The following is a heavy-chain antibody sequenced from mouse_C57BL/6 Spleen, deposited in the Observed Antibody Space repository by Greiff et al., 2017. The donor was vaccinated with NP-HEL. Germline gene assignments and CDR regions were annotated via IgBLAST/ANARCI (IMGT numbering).Heavy chain of an antibody. Sequence: QVHVKQPGAELVRPVTSVKLSCKASGYTFTSYWMHWVKQRPGQGLEWIGVIDPSDSYTNYNQKFKSKATLPVDTSSSTAYMQLSSLTSEDSAVYYCARDDGYCVRAIDYWGQGTSVTVSS. V-gene: IGHV1-59*01. CDR3: ARDDGYCVRAIDY. D-gene: IGHD2-3*01. J-gene: IGHJ4*01. CDR2: IDPSDSYT. CDR1: GYTFTSYW.